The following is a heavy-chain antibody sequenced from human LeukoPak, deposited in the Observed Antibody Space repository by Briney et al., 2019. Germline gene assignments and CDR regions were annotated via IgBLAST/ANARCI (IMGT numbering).Heavy chain of an antibody. CDR1: GFTFSSYA. CDR2: ISGSGGST. D-gene: IGHD3-3*01. J-gene: IGHJ4*02. V-gene: IGHV3-23*01. Sequence: PGGSLRLSCAASGFTFSSYAMSWVRQAPGKGLEWVSAISGSGGSTYYADSVKGRFTISRDNSKNTLYLQMNSLRAEDTAVYYCAKDPDSLGWLHYYFDYWGQGTLVTVSS. CDR3: AKDPDSLGWLHYYFDY.